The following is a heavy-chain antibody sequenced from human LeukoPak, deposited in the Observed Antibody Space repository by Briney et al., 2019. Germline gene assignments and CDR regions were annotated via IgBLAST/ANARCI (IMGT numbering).Heavy chain of an antibody. CDR1: GYILTELS. Sequence: ASVKVSCKVSGYILTELSMHWVRQAPGKGLEWMGGFDPEDGETIYAQKFQGRVTMTEDTSTDTAYMELSSLRSEDTAVYYCATVNMGFGANWFDPWGQGTLVTVSS. CDR3: ATVNMGFGANWFDP. J-gene: IGHJ5*02. D-gene: IGHD3-10*01. CDR2: FDPEDGET. V-gene: IGHV1-24*01.